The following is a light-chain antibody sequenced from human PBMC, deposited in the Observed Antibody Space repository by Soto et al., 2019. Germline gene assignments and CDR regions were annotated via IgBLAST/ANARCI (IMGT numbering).Light chain of an antibody. Sequence: DIQMTQSPSTLSASVGDRVTITCRASQSITSWLAWSQQKPGKAPNLLISKASSLESGVPSRFSGSGSGTEFTLTISSLQPDAFATYYCQQYNNFQWTFGQGTKVEIK. J-gene: IGKJ1*01. CDR1: QSITSW. CDR2: KAS. CDR3: QQYNNFQWT. V-gene: IGKV1-5*03.